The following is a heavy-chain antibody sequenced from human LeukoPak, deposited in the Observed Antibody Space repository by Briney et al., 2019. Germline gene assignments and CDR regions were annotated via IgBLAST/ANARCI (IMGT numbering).Heavy chain of an antibody. D-gene: IGHD4-17*01. CDR3: ANGHGY. CDR2: ISWNSGSI. V-gene: IGHV3-9*01. Sequence: GGSLRLSCAASGFTFDDYAMHWVRQAPGKGLEWVSGISWNSGSIGHADSVKGRFTISRDNAKNSLYLQMNSLRAEDTALYYCANGHGYWGQGTLVTVSS. J-gene: IGHJ4*02. CDR1: GFTFDDYA.